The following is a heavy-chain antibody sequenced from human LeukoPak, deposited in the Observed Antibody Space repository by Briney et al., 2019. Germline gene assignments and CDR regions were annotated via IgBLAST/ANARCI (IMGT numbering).Heavy chain of an antibody. V-gene: IGHV4-61*02. J-gene: IGHJ3*02. D-gene: IGHD3-3*01. CDR2: IYTSGST. CDR3: ARDRYDFWSGYYTPAAFDI. Sequence: SETLSLTCTVSGGSISSGSYYWSWIRQPAGKGLEWIGRIYTSGSTNYNPSLKSRVTISVDTSKNQFSLKLPSVTAADTAVYYCARDRYDFWSGYYTPAAFDIWGQGTMVTVSS. CDR1: GGSISSGSYY.